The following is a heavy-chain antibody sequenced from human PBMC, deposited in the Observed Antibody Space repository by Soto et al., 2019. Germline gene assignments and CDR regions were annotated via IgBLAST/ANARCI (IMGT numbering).Heavy chain of an antibody. Sequence: QVQLVESGGGVVQPGRSLRLSCAGSGFIFSNYGMHWVRQAPGKGLEWVAFISYDGSDILYADSVKGRFTISRENSKSTLFLHMNRPRAEDTAVYFCAIVRVADSPLDHWGQGSLVTVSS. D-gene: IGHD3-10*02. CDR2: ISYDGSDI. J-gene: IGHJ4*02. V-gene: IGHV3-30*03. CDR3: AIVRVADSPLDH. CDR1: GFIFSNYG.